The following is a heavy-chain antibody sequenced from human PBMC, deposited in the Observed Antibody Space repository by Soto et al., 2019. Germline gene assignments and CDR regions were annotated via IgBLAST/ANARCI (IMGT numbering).Heavy chain of an antibody. Sequence: QVQLVQSGAEVKKPGASVKVSCKASGYTFTSYYMHWVRQAPGQGLEWMGIIHPSGGSTSYAQKFQGSVTMTRDTSTSAVYMERSRLGSEDTAVYYCARDRPRLLRLSRSYGMDVWGQGTTVTVSS. CDR2: IHPSGGST. CDR3: ARDRPRLLRLSRSYGMDV. V-gene: IGHV1-46*01. J-gene: IGHJ6*02. D-gene: IGHD3-3*01. CDR1: GYTFTSYY.